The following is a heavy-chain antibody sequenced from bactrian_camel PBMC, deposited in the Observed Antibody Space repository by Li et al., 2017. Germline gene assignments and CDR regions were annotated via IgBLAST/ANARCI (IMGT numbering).Heavy chain of an antibody. J-gene: IGHJ4*01. Sequence: VQLVESGGGLVQPGGSLRLSCVASGFTFSSYVMTRVRQGPGKGLEWVSSIYSDTYYADSGKGRFTISRDNAKYTVYLQMNSLKSEDTALYYCAADPGSRQIYEYGYWGQGTQVTVS. D-gene: IGHD2*01. V-gene: IGHV3S10*01. CDR2: IYSDT. CDR3: AADPGSRQIYEYGY. CDR1: GFTFSSYV.